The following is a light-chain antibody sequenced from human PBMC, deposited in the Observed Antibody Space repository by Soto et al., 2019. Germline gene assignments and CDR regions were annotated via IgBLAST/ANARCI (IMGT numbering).Light chain of an antibody. Sequence: DIQLTQSPSFLSASVGDRVTITFRASQGISSYLAWYQQKPGKAPKLLIYGSSTLQSGTTSMFSGSGSGTEFTLTISSLQPKDFATYYCQQLNSYPRTFGGGTKVEIK. CDR3: QQLNSYPRT. V-gene: IGKV1-9*01. J-gene: IGKJ4*01. CDR2: GSS. CDR1: QGISSY.